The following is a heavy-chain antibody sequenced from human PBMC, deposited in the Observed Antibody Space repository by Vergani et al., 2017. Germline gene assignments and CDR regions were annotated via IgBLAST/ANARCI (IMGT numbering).Heavy chain of an antibody. D-gene: IGHD1-26*01. V-gene: IGHV1-24*01. CDR3: ATPSGSYSPAFDI. CDR1: GYPLTELS. Sequence: QVQLVQSGAEVKKPGASVKVSCKVSGYPLTELSMHWLRQAPGKGLEWMGGFDPEDGETIYSQKFQGRVTMTEDTATDTAYLELSSLRSEDTAVYYCATPSGSYSPAFDIWGQGTMVTVSS. CDR2: FDPEDGET. J-gene: IGHJ3*02.